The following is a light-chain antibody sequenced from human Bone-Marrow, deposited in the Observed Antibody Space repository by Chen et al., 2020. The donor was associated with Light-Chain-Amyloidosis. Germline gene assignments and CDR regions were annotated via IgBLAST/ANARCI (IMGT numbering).Light chain of an antibody. J-gene: IGLJ1*01. Sequence: QSALTQPASVSGSPGPSITISCTGTSSDVGGDNHVSWYQQHPDKAPKLMIYEVTNRPSWVPDRFSGSKSDNTASLTISGLQTEDEADYCCRSYAITNTLVFGSGTRVTVL. CDR1: SSDVGGDNH. V-gene: IGLV2-14*01. CDR3: RSYAITNTLV. CDR2: EVT.